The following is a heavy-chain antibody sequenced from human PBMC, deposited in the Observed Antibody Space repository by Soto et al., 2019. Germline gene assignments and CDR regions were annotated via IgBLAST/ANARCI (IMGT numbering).Heavy chain of an antibody. V-gene: IGHV6-1*01. J-gene: IGHJ5*02. D-gene: IGHD6-13*01. Sequence: SQTLSLTCAISGDSVSSNIAAWNWIRQSPSRGLEWLGRTYYRSKWYNDYAVSVKSRITINPDTSKNQFSLKLSSVTAADTAVYYCARAPSNRIAAPHTGGHWFDPWGQGTLVTVSS. CDR1: GDSVSSNIAA. CDR2: TYYRSKWYN. CDR3: ARAPSNRIAAPHTGGHWFDP.